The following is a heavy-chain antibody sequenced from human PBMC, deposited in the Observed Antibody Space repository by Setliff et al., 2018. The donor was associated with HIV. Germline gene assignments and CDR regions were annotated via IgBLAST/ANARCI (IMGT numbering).Heavy chain of an antibody. CDR1: GFTFWSHS. Sequence: GSLRLSCAASGFTFWSHSMLWVRQAPGKGLQWVAYISRGGDSIFYEDSVKGRFTISRDNSKNTLFLQINSLRAEDTAVYYCAKDHATVLTQLDYWGQGTLVTVSS. CDR3: AKDHATVLTQLDY. V-gene: IGHV3-23*01. D-gene: IGHD2-8*01. CDR2: ISRGGDSI. J-gene: IGHJ4*02.